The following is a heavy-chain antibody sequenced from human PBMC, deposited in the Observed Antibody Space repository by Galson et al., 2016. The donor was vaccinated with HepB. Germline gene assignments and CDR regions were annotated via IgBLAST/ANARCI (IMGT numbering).Heavy chain of an antibody. Sequence: SLRLSCAASGFSFSGSWMSWVRQAPGKGLECVAIIWFDGSNKYYVDSVKGRFTISRDNSKNTVDLQMNSLRAEDTAVYYCARDSSLSARIYYYFYGLDVWGQGTTVTVSS. J-gene: IGHJ6*02. CDR1: GFSFSGSW. CDR2: IWFDGSNK. V-gene: IGHV3-33*08. CDR3: ARDSSLSARIYYYFYGLDV. D-gene: IGHD6-6*01.